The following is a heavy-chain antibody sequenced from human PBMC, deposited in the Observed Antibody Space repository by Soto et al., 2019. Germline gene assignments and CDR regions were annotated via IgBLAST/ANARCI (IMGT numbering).Heavy chain of an antibody. D-gene: IGHD2-15*01. V-gene: IGHV4-31*03. J-gene: IGHJ6*03. CDR2: IYYSGST. Sequence: PSETLSLTCTVSGGSISSGGYYWSWIRQHPGKGLEWIGYIYYSGSTYYNPSLKSRVTISVDTSKNQFSLKLSSVTAADTAVYYCARGVVDASKVYYYYYYMDVWGKGTTVTVS. CDR3: ARGVVDASKVYYYYYYMDV. CDR1: GGSISSGGYY.